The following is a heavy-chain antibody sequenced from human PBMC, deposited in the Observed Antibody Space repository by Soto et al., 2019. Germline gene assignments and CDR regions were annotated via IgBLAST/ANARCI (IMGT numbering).Heavy chain of an antibody. J-gene: IGHJ4*02. CDR1: GYTFTGYA. CDR2: INAGNGNT. CDR3: ARAVAVPADFDY. D-gene: IGHD6-19*01. Sequence: QVQLVQSGAEEKKPGASVKVSCKASGYTFTGYAVHWVRQAPGQRIEWMGWINAGNGNTKYSQKFQGRVTITRDTSASTAYMELSSLRSEDTAVYYCARAVAVPADFDYWGQGTLVTVSS. V-gene: IGHV1-3*05.